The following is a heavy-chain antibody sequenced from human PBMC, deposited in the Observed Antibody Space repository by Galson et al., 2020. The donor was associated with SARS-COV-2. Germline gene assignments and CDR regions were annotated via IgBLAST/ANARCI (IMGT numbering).Heavy chain of an antibody. CDR1: GYTFTGYY. Sequence: ASVKVSCKASGYTFTGYYMHWVRQAPGQGLEWMGWINPNSGGTNYSQKFQGRVTMTRDTSISTAYMKLSRLGSDDTAVYYCARVGGSSSSGFDPWGQGTLVTVSS. J-gene: IGHJ5*02. D-gene: IGHD6-6*01. CDR2: INPNSGGT. CDR3: ARVGGSSSSGFDP. V-gene: IGHV1-2*02.